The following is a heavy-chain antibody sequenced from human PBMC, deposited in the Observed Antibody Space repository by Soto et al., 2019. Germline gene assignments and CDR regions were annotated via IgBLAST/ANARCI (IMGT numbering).Heavy chain of an antibody. Sequence: GGSLRLSCAVSGFSVSTSYMSWVRQAPVKGLEWVSVMYSGGITYYTDSVKGRFTISRDNSENTLYLQMNSLIPEDTAVYYCARVRWIGGYNEGFQYWGTGTQVTVSS. CDR1: GFSVSTSY. CDR2: MYSGGIT. D-gene: IGHD2-15*01. CDR3: ARVRWIGGYNEGFQY. J-gene: IGHJ4*02. V-gene: IGHV3-53*01.